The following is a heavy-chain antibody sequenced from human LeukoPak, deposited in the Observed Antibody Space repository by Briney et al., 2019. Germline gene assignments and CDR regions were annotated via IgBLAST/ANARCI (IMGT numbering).Heavy chain of an antibody. Sequence: PGGSVRLSCAASGFTLSSYGMHWVRQAPGQGLEWVAVIWYDGSNKNYADSVKGRFTISRDNSKNTLYLRMNSLRADDTAVYYCPKDYGDYAGFFGYWGQGTLVTVSS. CDR1: GFTLSSYG. CDR2: IWYDGSNK. J-gene: IGHJ4*02. V-gene: IGHV3-30*02. D-gene: IGHD4-17*01. CDR3: PKDYGDYAGFFGY.